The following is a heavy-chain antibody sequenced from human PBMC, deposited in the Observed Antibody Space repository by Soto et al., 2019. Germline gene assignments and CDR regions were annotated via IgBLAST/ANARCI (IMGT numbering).Heavy chain of an antibody. V-gene: IGHV1-3*01. CDR1: GYTFTSYA. J-gene: IGHJ6*02. CDR3: ARDLRGDCSSTSCYKSERPYYYYGMDV. Sequence: ASVKVSCKASGYTFTSYAMHWVRQAPGQRLEWMGWINAGNGNTKYSQKFQGRVTITRDTSASTAYMELSSLRSEDTAVYYCARDLRGDCSSTSCYKSERPYYYYGMDVWGQGTTVTVSS. CDR2: INAGNGNT. D-gene: IGHD2-2*02.